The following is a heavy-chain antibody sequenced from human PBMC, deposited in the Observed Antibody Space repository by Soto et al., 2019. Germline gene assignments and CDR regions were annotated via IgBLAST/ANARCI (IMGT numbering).Heavy chain of an antibody. J-gene: IGHJ4*02. V-gene: IGHV3-23*01. D-gene: IGHD6-19*01. CDR3: LKCGGSCCFDC. CDR1: GFTFSSYA. CDR2: ISGSGDST. Sequence: GGSLRLSCAASGFTFSSYAMSWVRQAPGKGLEWVSAISGSGDSTFYGDSVKGRFTISRDNSKNTLYLQMNSLGVEDTAEYYCLKCGGSCCFDCWGQGTLVPVSP.